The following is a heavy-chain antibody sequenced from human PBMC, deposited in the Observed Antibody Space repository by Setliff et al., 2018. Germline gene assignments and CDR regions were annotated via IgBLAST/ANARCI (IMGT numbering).Heavy chain of an antibody. CDR2: ISVHSGNT. V-gene: IGHV1-18*01. D-gene: IGHD2-8*01. CDR1: GYTFSNYG. Sequence: ASVKVSCKASGYTFSNYGITWVRQAPGQGLEWMGWISVHSGNTFYAPKFQGRVTMTTDTSTDTAYLDLRSLRSDDTAVYYCSRLVRYCTTTTCQTLSGAEFWGQGTLVTVS. J-gene: IGHJ4*02. CDR3: SRLVRYCTTTTCQTLSGAEF.